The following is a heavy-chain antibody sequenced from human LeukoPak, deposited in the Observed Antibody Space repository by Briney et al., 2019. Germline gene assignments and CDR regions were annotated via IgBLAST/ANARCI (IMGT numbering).Heavy chain of an antibody. J-gene: IGHJ4*02. V-gene: IGHV3-23*01. CDR1: GFTFSSYG. Sequence: GGSLRLSCAASGFTFSSYGMSWVRQAPGKGLEWVSAISGSGGSTYYADSVKGRFTISRDNSKNTLYLQMNSLRAEDTAVYYCAKAGGSFSYYFDYWAREPWSPSPQ. D-gene: IGHD1-26*01. CDR3: AKAGGSFSYYFDY. CDR2: ISGSGGST.